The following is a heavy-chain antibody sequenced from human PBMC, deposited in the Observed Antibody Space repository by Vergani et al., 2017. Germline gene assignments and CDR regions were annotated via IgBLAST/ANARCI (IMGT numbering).Heavy chain of an antibody. CDR1: GFTFTNFA. CDR2: IRSKAYGGTT. V-gene: IGHV3-49*04. D-gene: IGHD3-9*01. Sequence: EVQLLESGGNLVQPGGSLRLSCAASGFTFTNFAMSWVRQAPGKGLEWVGFIRSKAYGGTTEYAASVKGRFTISRDDSKSIAYLQMNSLKTEDTAVYYCTRDVLRYFDWLSPGNWFDPWGQGTLVTVSS. CDR3: TRDVLRYFDWLSPGNWFDP. J-gene: IGHJ5*02.